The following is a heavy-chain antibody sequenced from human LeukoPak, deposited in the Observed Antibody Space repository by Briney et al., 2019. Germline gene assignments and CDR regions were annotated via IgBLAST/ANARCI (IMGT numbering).Heavy chain of an antibody. D-gene: IGHD2-15*01. Sequence: GGSLRLSCTAAGFNFGTYWMSWVRQSPEKGLEFVANIKYDDTVKNYVDSAKGRFTISRDNPSNSVYLQMGSLRPEDTALYYCARDPDSSAFDYWGQGAQVTVSS. CDR2: IKYDDTVK. J-gene: IGHJ4*02. V-gene: IGHV3-7*01. CDR3: ARDPDSSAFDY. CDR1: GFNFGTYW.